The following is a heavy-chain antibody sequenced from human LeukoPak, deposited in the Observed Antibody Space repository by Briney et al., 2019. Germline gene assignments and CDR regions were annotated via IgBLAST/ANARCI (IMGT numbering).Heavy chain of an antibody. CDR3: ARDVYCHSGGDY. V-gene: IGHV3-74*01. Sequence: GGSLRLSCAASGFTFSSYWMHWVRQTPGKGLVWVSLISTDGGMTAYADSVKGRFTISRDNAKNTVYLQMSSLRAEDTALYYCARDVYCHSGGDYWGQGTLVTVSS. CDR2: ISTDGGMT. CDR1: GFTFSSYW. J-gene: IGHJ4*02. D-gene: IGHD2/OR15-2a*01.